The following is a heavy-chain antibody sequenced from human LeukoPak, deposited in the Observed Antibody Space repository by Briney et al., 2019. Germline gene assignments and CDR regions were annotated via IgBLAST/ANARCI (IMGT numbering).Heavy chain of an antibody. CDR3: ARWKTELQRNAFDF. CDR2: INQDGSEE. V-gene: IGHV3-7*01. J-gene: IGHJ3*01. CDR1: GFTFRTYW. D-gene: IGHD1-26*01. Sequence: LAGGSLRLSCAASGFTFRTYWMSWIRQAPGKEPEWVADINQDGSEEYYLQSVRGRFTVSRDNAQNAVFLQMTNLRADDTAVYYCARWKTELQRNAFDFWGQGTVVTVSS.